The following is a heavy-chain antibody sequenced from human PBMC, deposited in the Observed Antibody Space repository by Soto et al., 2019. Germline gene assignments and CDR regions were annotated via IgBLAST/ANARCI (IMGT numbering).Heavy chain of an antibody. J-gene: IGHJ5*02. CDR1: GYTFTSYA. D-gene: IGHD5-12*01. CDR2: INAGNGNT. CDR3: AKNPVGGGYDPNWFDP. Sequence: ASVKVSCKASGYTFTSYAMHWVRQAPGQRLEWMGWINAGNGNTKYSQKFQGRVTITRDTSASTAYMELSSLRSEDTAVYYCAKNPVGGGYDPNWFDPWGQGTQVTVSS. V-gene: IGHV1-3*01.